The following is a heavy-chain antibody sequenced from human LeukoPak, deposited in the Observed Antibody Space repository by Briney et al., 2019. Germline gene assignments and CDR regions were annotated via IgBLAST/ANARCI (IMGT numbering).Heavy chain of an antibody. CDR1: GGSISSSSYY. D-gene: IGHD2-2*01. J-gene: IGHJ6*04. CDR3: VRVGSTSC. Sequence: EPSETLSLTCTVSGGSISSSSYYWGWIRQPPGKGLEWIGSIYYSGSTYYNPSLKSRVTISVDTSKNQFSLKLSSVTAADTAVYYCVRVGSTSCWGKGTTVTVSS. V-gene: IGHV4-39*07. CDR2: IYYSGST.